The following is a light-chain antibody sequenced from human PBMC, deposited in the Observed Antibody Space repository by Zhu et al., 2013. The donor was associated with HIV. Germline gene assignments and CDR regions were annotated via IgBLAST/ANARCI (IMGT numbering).Light chain of an antibody. CDR3: QQLNSYPIFA. CDR1: QSITNW. V-gene: IGKV1-5*03. CDR2: KAS. J-gene: IGKJ3*01. Sequence: DIQMTQSPSTLSASVGDRVTITCRASQSITNWLAWYQQKPGKAPKLLIYKASTLESGVPSRFSGSGSGTEFTLTISSLQPEDAATYYCQQLNSYPIFAFGPGTKVNIK.